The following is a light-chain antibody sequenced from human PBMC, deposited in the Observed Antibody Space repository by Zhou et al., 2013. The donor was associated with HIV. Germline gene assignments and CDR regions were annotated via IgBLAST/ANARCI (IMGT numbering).Light chain of an antibody. Sequence: EIVLTQPPGTLSLSPGERATLSCRASQSVSSSYLAWYQQKPGQAPRLLIYAASRLHTGVPSRFSGSGSGTDFTLTISSLQPEDFATYYCLQDYKFPYTFGQGTKLEIK. J-gene: IGKJ2*01. V-gene: IGKV3D-7*01. CDR1: QSVSSSY. CDR2: AAS. CDR3: LQDYKFPYT.